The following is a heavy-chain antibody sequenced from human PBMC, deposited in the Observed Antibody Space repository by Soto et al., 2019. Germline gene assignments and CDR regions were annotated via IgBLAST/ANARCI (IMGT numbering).Heavy chain of an antibody. Sequence: SVKVSCKASGFTFTSSAVQWVRQARGQRLEWIGWIVVGSGNTNYAQKFKERVTITRDMSTSTAYMELSSLRSEDTAVHYCAAEVVVGAPDYWGQGTLVPVSS. CDR1: GFTFTSSA. V-gene: IGHV1-58*01. CDR2: IVVGSGNT. D-gene: IGHD1-26*01. J-gene: IGHJ4*02. CDR3: AAEVVVGAPDY.